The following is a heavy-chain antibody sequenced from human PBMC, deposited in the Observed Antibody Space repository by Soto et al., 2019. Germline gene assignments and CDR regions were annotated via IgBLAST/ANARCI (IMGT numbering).Heavy chain of an antibody. CDR1: GFTFSSYG. CDR3: ARDWQDIVVVPAATPPGY. D-gene: IGHD2-2*01. CDR2: IWYDGSNK. J-gene: IGHJ4*02. V-gene: IGHV3-33*01. Sequence: GGSLRLSCAASGFTFSSYGMHWVRQAPGKGLEWVAVIWYDGSNKYYADSVKGRFTISRDNSKNTLYLQMNSLRAEDTAVYYCARDWQDIVVVPAATPPGYWGQGTLVTVSS.